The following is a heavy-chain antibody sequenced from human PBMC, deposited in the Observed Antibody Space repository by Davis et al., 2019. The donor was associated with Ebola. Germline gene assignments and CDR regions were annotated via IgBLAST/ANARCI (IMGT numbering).Heavy chain of an antibody. CDR2: INPSGGST. D-gene: IGHD6-13*01. V-gene: IGHV1-46*01. CDR3: AGGQQLLGYYYGMDV. Sequence: ASVKVSCKASGYTFTSYYMHWVRQAPGQGLEWMGIINPSGGSTSYAQKFQGRVTMTRNTSISTAYMELSSLRSDDTAVYYCAGGQQLLGYYYGMDVWGQGTTVTVSS. CDR1: GYTFTSYY. J-gene: IGHJ6*02.